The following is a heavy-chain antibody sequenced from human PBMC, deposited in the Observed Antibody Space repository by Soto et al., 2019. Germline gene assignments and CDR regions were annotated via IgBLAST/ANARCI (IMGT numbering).Heavy chain of an antibody. Sequence: GGSLRLSCAASGFTFSSYSMNWVRQAPGKGLEWVSSISSSSSYIYYADSVKGRFTISRDNAKNSLYLQMNSLRAEDTAVYYCARDSTVTTRYADYYYYGMDVWGQGTTVTVSS. D-gene: IGHD4-17*01. CDR3: ARDSTVTTRYADYYYYGMDV. CDR1: GFTFSSYS. V-gene: IGHV3-21*01. CDR2: ISSSSSYI. J-gene: IGHJ6*02.